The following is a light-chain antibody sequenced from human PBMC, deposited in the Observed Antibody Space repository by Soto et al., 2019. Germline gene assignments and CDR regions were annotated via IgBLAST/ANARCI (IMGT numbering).Light chain of an antibody. Sequence: EIVLTQSPVTLSLSPGESATLSCSASQSIGSNYLAWYQQKPGQAPRLLIYGASKRATGIPDRFSGSGSGAEFTLTISRLEPEDFASYYCQQHDTSLTWTFGQGTKVDIK. CDR2: GAS. CDR3: QQHDTSLTWT. V-gene: IGKV3-20*01. J-gene: IGKJ1*01. CDR1: QSIGSNY.